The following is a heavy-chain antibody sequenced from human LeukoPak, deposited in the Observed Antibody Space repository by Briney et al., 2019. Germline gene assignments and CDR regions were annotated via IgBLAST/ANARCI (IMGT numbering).Heavy chain of an antibody. J-gene: IGHJ4*02. CDR1: GFTFSDYY. V-gene: IGHV3-23*01. D-gene: IGHD1-26*01. CDR3: AKDVGKWESLHFFDY. CDR2: ISGSGAST. Sequence: GSLRLSCAASGFTFSDYYMSWIRQAPGKGLEWISGISGSGASTYYADSVKGRFTISRDDSRNTLYLQMNSLRGDDTAVYYCAKDVGKWESLHFFDYWGQGTLVTVSS.